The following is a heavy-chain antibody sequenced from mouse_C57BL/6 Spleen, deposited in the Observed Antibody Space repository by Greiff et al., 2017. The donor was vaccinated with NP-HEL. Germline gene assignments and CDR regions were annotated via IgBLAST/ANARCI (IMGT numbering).Heavy chain of an antibody. D-gene: IGHD2-4*01. CDR3: ARKLREDYYAMDH. CDR1: GYTFTSYW. V-gene: IGHV1-69*01. CDR2: IDPSDSYT. Sequence: QVQLQQSGAELVMPGASVKLSCKASGYTFTSYWMHWVKPRPGQGLEWIGEIDPSDSYTNYNQKFKGKSTLTVDKSSSTAYMQVSSLTSEDSAVYYCARKLREDYYAMDHWGQGTSVTVAS. J-gene: IGHJ4*01.